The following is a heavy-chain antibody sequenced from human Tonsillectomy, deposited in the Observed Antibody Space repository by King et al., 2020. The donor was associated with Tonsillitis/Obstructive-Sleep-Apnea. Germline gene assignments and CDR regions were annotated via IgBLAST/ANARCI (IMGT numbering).Heavy chain of an antibody. V-gene: IGHV4-59*01. Sequence: QLQDSGQGLVKPSETLSLTCTVSGDSINSYYWSWIRQPPGKGLEWIGYISYSGNTNYNPSLKSRVTISIDTSKNQFSLKLRAVTAADPALYYCAGSKGSGSYFDYWGQGTLVTVSS. CDR1: GDSINSYY. CDR3: AGSKGSGSYFDY. J-gene: IGHJ4*02. D-gene: IGHD3-3*01. CDR2: ISYSGNT.